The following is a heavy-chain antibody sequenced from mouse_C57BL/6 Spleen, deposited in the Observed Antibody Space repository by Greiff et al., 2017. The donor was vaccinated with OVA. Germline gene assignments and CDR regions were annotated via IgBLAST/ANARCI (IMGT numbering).Heavy chain of an antibody. V-gene: IGHV7-3*01. Sequence: EVQLVESGGGLVQPGGSLSLSCAASGFTFTDYYMSWVRQPPGKALEWLGFIRNKANGYTSEYSASVQGRFTISRDNSQSILYLQMNALRAEDSATYYCARYGYAMDYWGQGTSVTVSS. CDR2: IRNKANGYTS. D-gene: IGHD2-2*01. J-gene: IGHJ4*01. CDR1: GFTFTDYY. CDR3: ARYGYAMDY.